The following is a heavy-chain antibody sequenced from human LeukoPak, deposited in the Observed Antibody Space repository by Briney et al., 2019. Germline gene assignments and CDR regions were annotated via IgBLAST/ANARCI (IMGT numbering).Heavy chain of an antibody. CDR1: GFMFDDYG. Sequence: PGGSLRLSCAASGFMFDDYGMSWVRQAPGKGLEWVSGINWNGGRTGYADSVKGRFTISRDNAKNSLYLQMDSLRAEDTAVYYCARYNSGWNDYWGQGTLVTVSS. CDR3: ARYNSGWNDY. D-gene: IGHD6-19*01. CDR2: INWNGGRT. V-gene: IGHV3-20*04. J-gene: IGHJ4*02.